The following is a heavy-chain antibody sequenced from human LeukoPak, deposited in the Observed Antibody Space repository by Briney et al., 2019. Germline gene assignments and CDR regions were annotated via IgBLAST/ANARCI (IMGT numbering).Heavy chain of an antibody. Sequence: GGSLRLSCAASGFTFSSYGMHWVRQAPGKGLEWVAVIWYDGSNKYYADSVKGRFTISRDNSKNTLYLQMNSLRAEDTAVYYCARDGFMGGSYYFSWSGYYYGMDVWGQGTTVTVSS. CDR1: GFTFSSYG. D-gene: IGHD1-26*01. J-gene: IGHJ6*02. CDR3: ARDGFMGGSYYFSWSGYYYGMDV. CDR2: IWYDGSNK. V-gene: IGHV3-33*01.